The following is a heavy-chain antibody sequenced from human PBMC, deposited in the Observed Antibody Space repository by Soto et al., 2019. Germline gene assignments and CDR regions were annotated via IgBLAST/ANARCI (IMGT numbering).Heavy chain of an antibody. CDR1: GYTFTNYD. Sequence: QVQLVQSGAEVKRPGASVKVSCKASGYTFTNYDVARVRRAPGQGLQWMGWISISKGKTYYEQSFQGRVTMTTDTVTTTGYMEVRSLRSDDTAVYYCARKGYIGNFGLDVWGQGTTVTVSS. CDR2: ISISKGKT. D-gene: IGHD5-12*01. CDR3: ARKGYIGNFGLDV. J-gene: IGHJ6*02. V-gene: IGHV1-18*01.